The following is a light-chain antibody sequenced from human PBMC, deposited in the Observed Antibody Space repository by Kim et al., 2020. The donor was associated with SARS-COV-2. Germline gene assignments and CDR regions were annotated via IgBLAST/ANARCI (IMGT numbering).Light chain of an antibody. CDR2: DTS. CDR3: QQRHNWPSIT. Sequence: SQGESATRPSRASQSISHYLAWYQQKPGQAPRLLIYDTSNRATDIPARFSGSGSGTDFTLTISSLEPEDFAVYYCQQRHNWPSITFGQGTRLEIK. V-gene: IGKV3-11*01. CDR1: QSISHY. J-gene: IGKJ5*01.